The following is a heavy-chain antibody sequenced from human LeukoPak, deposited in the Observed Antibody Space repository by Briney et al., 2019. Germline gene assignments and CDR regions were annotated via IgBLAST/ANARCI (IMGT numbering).Heavy chain of an antibody. CDR1: GFTFNNYA. CDR3: ARDGTLMVAAEYYFDY. D-gene: IGHD2-15*01. Sequence: GGSLRLSCAAFGFTFNNYAMHWVRQAPGKGLRWVAVIWYDGSNEYYADSVKGRFTISRDNSKNTLYLQMNSLRAEDAAVYYCARDGTLMVAAEYYFDYWGQGTLVTVSS. J-gene: IGHJ4*02. V-gene: IGHV3-33*01. CDR2: IWYDGSNE.